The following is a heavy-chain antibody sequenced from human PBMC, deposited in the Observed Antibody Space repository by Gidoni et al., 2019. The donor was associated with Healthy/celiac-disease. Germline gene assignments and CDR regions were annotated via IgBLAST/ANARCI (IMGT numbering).Heavy chain of an antibody. Sequence: EVQLVESGGGLVKPGGSLRLSCAASGFTFSNAWMSWVRQAPGKGLEWVGRIKSKTDGGTTDYAAPVKGRFTISRDDSKNTLYLQMNSLKTEDTAVYYCTSSIPMSGYYHIDYWGQGTLVTVSS. CDR1: GFTFSNAW. V-gene: IGHV3-15*01. J-gene: IGHJ4*02. CDR2: IKSKTDGGTT. D-gene: IGHD3-22*01. CDR3: TSSIPMSGYYHIDY.